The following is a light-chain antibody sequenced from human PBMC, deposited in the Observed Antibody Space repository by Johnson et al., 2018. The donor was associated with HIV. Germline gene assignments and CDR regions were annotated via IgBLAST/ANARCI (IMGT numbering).Light chain of an antibody. CDR3: GAWDSSLRVYV. V-gene: IGLV1-51*01. J-gene: IGLJ1*01. CDR2: DNN. CDR1: SSNIGHNS. Sequence: QSLLTQPPSVSAAPGQEVTISCSGSSSNIGHNSVSWYQQFPGTAPKLLIYDNNKRPSGIPDRFSGSKSDTSATLGITGLQTGDEADYYCGAWDSSLRVYVFGTGTKVTVL.